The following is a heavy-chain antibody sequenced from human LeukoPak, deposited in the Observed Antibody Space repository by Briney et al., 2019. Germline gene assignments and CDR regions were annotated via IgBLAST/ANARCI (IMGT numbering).Heavy chain of an antibody. CDR3: ARTYYYDSSGPPDAFDI. D-gene: IGHD3-22*01. V-gene: IGHV3-48*04. J-gene: IGHJ3*02. CDR2: VSSSSSTI. Sequence: PGGSLRLSCAASGFTFSSYSMNWVRQAPGKGLEWVSYVSSSSSTIYYADSVKGRFTISRDNAKNSLYLQMNSLRAEDAAVYYCARTYYYDSSGPPDAFDIWGQGAMVTVSS. CDR1: GFTFSSYS.